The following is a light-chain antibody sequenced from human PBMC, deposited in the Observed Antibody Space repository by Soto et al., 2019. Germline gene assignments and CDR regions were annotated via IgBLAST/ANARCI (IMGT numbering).Light chain of an antibody. Sequence: EFVLTQSPGTLSLSPGERATLSCRASQYVSSSYLTWYQQKPGQAPRLLIYDASRRDIGTPDRFSGSGSGTDFTLTISGLEPEDFAVYYCQQYGSSYPTFGGGTRVEIK. J-gene: IGKJ4*01. CDR1: QYVSSSY. CDR3: QQYGSSYPT. V-gene: IGKV3-20*01. CDR2: DAS.